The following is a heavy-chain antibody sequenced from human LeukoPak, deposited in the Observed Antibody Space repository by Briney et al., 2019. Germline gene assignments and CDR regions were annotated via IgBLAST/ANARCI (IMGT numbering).Heavy chain of an antibody. CDR2: INPDTGGV. CDR1: GGTFSSYA. Sequence: ASVKVSCKASGGTFSSYAISWVRQAPGQGLEWMGWINPDTGGVKYARNFQGRVTMTRDTSISTTYMDLSRLTSDDTAVYYCSRSEGYSYGSYYYYYYMDVWGKGTTVTVSS. D-gene: IGHD5-18*01. J-gene: IGHJ6*03. CDR3: SRSEGYSYGSYYYYYYMDV. V-gene: IGHV1-2*02.